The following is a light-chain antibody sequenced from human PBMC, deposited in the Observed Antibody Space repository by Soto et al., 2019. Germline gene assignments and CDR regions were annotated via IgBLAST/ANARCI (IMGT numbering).Light chain of an antibody. V-gene: IGKV3-11*01. CDR1: QTVGVR. CDR2: EAS. CDR3: QHYQGGHPIA. Sequence: EIVLTQSPATLSSSPGERATLSCRASQTVGVRLAWYQHKPGQAPRLIIYEASNRAAGIPARFSGSGSETDFTLIIRRLEPEDSALYYCQHYQGGHPIAFGQGTRLEIK. J-gene: IGKJ5*01.